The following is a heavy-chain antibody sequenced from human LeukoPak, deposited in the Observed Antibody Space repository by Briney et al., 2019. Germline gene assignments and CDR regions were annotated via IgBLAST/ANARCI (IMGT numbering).Heavy chain of an antibody. CDR3: AREFDGEAFDI. D-gene: IGHD3-10*01. CDR1: GGSISSYY. CDR2: ISHSGST. Sequence: SETLSLTCTVSGGSISSYYWSWIRQPPGKGLEWIGEISHSGSTNYNPSLKSRVTISVDTSKNQFSLKLSSVTAADTAVYYCAREFDGEAFDIWGQGTMVTVSS. J-gene: IGHJ3*02. V-gene: IGHV4-34*01.